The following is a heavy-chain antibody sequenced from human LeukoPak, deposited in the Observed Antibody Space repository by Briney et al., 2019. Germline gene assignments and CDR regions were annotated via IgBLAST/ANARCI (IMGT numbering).Heavy chain of an antibody. J-gene: IGHJ4*02. Sequence: GASVKVSCKASGGTFSSYAISWVRQAPGQGLEWMGGIIPIFGTANYAQKFQGRVTITADESTSTAYMELSSLRSEDTAVYYCARGNPGDRDGYNPGARVYYFDYWGQGTLVTVSS. CDR3: ARGNPGDRDGYNPGARVYYFDY. D-gene: IGHD5-24*01. CDR1: GGTFSSYA. CDR2: IIPIFGTA. V-gene: IGHV1-69*13.